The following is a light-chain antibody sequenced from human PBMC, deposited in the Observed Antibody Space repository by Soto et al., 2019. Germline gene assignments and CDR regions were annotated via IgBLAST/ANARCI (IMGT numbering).Light chain of an antibody. Sequence: EVVLTQSPVTLSLSPGERATLSCRASQSVSRPYLAWYQQKPGQPPRLLIYGASSRATDIPDTFIGSGSGTEFTLTIARLAPEFFAMYFCQQYGSSSFTFGPSTKVDI. V-gene: IGKV3-20*01. CDR2: GAS. J-gene: IGKJ3*01. CDR3: QQYGSSSFT. CDR1: QSVSRPY.